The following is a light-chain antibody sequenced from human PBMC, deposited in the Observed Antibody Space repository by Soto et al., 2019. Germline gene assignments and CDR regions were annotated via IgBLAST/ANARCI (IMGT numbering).Light chain of an antibody. Sequence: QSVLTQPPSVSGAPGQRVTISCTGCSSNIGAGCEVHWYQHLPGKAPKLLIYGNTNRPSGVPDRFSGSKSGTSASLAITGLQAEDEADYYCSSYTSRTTLLFGGGTKLTVL. V-gene: IGLV1-40*01. J-gene: IGLJ2*01. CDR1: SSNIGAGCE. CDR2: GNT. CDR3: SSYTSRTTLL.